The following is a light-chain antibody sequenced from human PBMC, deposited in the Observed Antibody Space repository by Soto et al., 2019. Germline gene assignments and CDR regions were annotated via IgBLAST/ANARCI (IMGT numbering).Light chain of an antibody. CDR1: QSVSSSY. CDR2: GAS. CDR3: QRYGNAPFT. Sequence: EIVLTQSPGTLSFSPGERATLTCRASQSVSSSYLAWFQQKPGQAPRLLIYGASSRATGIPDRFSGSGSGTDFTLTISRLEPEDFTVYYCQRYGNAPFTFGPGTKWIS. V-gene: IGKV3-20*01. J-gene: IGKJ3*01.